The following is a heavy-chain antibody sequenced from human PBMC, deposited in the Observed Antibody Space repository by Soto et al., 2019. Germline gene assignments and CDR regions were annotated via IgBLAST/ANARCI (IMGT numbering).Heavy chain of an antibody. D-gene: IGHD6-19*01. CDR2: IYCSGST. CDR3: AREGSVRTEESGWYGWRWFDP. Sequence: PSETLSLTCTVSGGSISSYYWSWIRQPPGKGLEWIGYIYCSGSTNYNPSLKSRVTISVDTSKNQFSLKLRSVTAADTAVYYCAREGSVRTEESGWYGWRWFDPWGQGTLVTGSS. V-gene: IGHV4-59*01. CDR1: GGSISSYY. J-gene: IGHJ5*02.